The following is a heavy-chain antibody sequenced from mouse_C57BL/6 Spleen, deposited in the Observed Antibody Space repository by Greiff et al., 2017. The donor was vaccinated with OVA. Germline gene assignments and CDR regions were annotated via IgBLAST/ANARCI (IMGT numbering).Heavy chain of an antibody. CDR2: IYPGDGDT. CDR3: ARASSGAWFAY. CDR1: GYAFSSYW. Sequence: VKLMESGAELVKPGASVKISCKASGYAFSSYWMNWVKQRPGKGLEWIGQIYPGDGDTNYNGKFKGKATLTADKSSSTAYMQLSSLTSEDSAVYFCARASSGAWFAYWGQGTLVTVSA. V-gene: IGHV1-80*01. J-gene: IGHJ3*01. D-gene: IGHD3-1*01.